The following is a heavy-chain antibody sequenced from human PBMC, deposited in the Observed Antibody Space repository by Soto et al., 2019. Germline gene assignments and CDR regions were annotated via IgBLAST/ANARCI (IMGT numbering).Heavy chain of an antibody. D-gene: IGHD2-8*01. V-gene: IGHV1-2*04. CDR2: INPNSGGT. J-gene: IGHJ6*02. CDR3: ASAFPPTNARYGMDV. Sequence: ASVKVSCKASGYTFTGYYMHWVRQAPGQGLEWMGWINPNSGGTNYAQKFQGWVTMTRDTSISTAYMELSRLRSDDTAVYYCASAFPPTNARYGMDVWGQGTTVTVSS. CDR1: GYTFTGYY.